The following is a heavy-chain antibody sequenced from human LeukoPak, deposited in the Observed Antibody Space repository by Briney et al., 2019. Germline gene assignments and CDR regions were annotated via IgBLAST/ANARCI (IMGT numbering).Heavy chain of an antibody. Sequence: GGSLRLSCAASRFTLSNYWMSWVRQAPGKGLEWVANIKQDGSETYYVDSVKGRFTISRDNAKNSLSLQMNSLRAEDTAVYYCARQRGSGCLDYWGQGNLVTVSS. J-gene: IGHJ4*02. CDR2: IKQDGSET. CDR1: RFTLSNYW. CDR3: ARQRGSGCLDY. V-gene: IGHV3-7*01. D-gene: IGHD6-19*01.